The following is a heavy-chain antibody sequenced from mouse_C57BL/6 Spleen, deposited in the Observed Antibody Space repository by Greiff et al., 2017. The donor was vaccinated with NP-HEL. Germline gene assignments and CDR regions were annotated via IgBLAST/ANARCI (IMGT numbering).Heavy chain of an antibody. CDR2: ISSGGDYI. V-gene: IGHV5-9-1*02. J-gene: IGHJ2*01. CDR1: GFTFSSYA. CDR3: TRYGYDGYYFDY. Sequence: EVHLVESGEGLVKPGGSLKLSCAASGFTFSSYAMSWVRQTPETRLEWVAYISSGGDYIYYADTVKGRFTISRDNARNTLYLQRSSLKAEETAMYYCTRYGYDGYYFDYWGQGTTLTVSS. D-gene: IGHD2-2*01.